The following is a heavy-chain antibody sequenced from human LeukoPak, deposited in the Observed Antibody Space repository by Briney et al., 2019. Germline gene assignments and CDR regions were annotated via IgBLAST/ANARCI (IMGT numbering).Heavy chain of an antibody. J-gene: IGHJ4*02. Sequence: GESLKISCKRSGSIFSNDWIGWVRQLPGKGLEWMGIIYPGDSDTRYSPSLQGQVTISADKSISTAYLQWSSLEASDTAMYYCARRGCNGGSCYGYWGQGTLVTVSS. CDR2: IYPGDSDT. V-gene: IGHV5-51*01. CDR3: ARRGCNGGSCYGY. CDR1: GSIFSNDW. D-gene: IGHD2-15*01.